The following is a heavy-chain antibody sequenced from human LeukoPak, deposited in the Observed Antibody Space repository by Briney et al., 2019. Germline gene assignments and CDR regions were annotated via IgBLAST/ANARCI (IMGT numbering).Heavy chain of an antibody. Sequence: GGSLRLSCAASGFTFSSYGMHWVRQAPGKGLEWVAVISYDGSNKYYADSVKGRFTISRDNSKNTLYLQMNSLRAEDTAVYYCAKARPVAATTSRTYPAYWGQGTLVTVSS. V-gene: IGHV3-30*18. J-gene: IGHJ4*02. D-gene: IGHD1-26*01. CDR3: AKARPVAATTSRTYPAY. CDR1: GFTFSSYG. CDR2: ISYDGSNK.